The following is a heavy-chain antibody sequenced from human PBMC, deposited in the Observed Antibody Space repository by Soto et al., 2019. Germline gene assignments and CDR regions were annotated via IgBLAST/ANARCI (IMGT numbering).Heavy chain of an antibody. V-gene: IGHV3-7*01. CDR3: ARPADYGDYSIDY. D-gene: IGHD4-17*01. CDR2: IKQDGSEK. Sequence: EVQLVKSGGGLVQPGGSLRLSCAASGFTFSSYWMSWVRQAPGKGLEWVANIKQDGSEKYYVDSVKGRFTISRDNAKNSLYLQMNSLRAEDTAVYYCARPADYGDYSIDYWGQGTLVTVSS. J-gene: IGHJ4*02. CDR1: GFTFSSYW.